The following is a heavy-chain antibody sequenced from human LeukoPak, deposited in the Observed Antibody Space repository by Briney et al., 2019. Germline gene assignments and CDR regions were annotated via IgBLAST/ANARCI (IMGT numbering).Heavy chain of an antibody. Sequence: SETLSLTCAVYGGSFSGYYWSWIRQPPGKGLGWIGEINHSGSTNYNPSLKSRVTISVDTSKNQFSLKLSSVTAADTAVYYCARVRRGHYMDVWGKGTTVTVSS. V-gene: IGHV4-34*01. J-gene: IGHJ6*03. D-gene: IGHD3-16*01. CDR2: INHSGST. CDR1: GGSFSGYY. CDR3: ARVRRGHYMDV.